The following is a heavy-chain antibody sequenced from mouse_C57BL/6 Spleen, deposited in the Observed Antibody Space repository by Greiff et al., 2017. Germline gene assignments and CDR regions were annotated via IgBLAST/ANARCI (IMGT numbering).Heavy chain of an antibody. J-gene: IGHJ2*01. D-gene: IGHD1-1*01. Sequence: VQLQQSGAELVRPGASVTLSCKASGYTFTDYEMHWVKQTPVHGLEWIGAIDPATGGTAYNQKFKGKAILTADKSSSPAYLELRSLPSEASAGYYTSYGYYFDYWGQGTTLTVSS. CDR1: GYTFTDYE. CDR3: SYGYYFDY. V-gene: IGHV1-15*01. CDR2: IDPATGGT.